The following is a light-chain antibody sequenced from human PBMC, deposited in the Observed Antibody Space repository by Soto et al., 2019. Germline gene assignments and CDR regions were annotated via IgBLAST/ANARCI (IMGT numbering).Light chain of an antibody. V-gene: IGKV3-20*01. CDR3: HQYGSSPPT. J-gene: IGKJ2*01. CDR2: GAS. Sequence: IVLTQSPGTLSLSPGERATLSCRARESVSGNSLAWYLQKPGQAPRLLIYGASRRATGIPDRFSGSESGTDFTLTISRLEPEDFAVYYCHQYGSSPPTFGQGTKLEIK. CDR1: ESVSGNS.